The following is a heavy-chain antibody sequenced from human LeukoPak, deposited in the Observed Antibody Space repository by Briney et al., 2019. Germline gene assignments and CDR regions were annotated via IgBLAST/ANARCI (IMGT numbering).Heavy chain of an antibody. CDR3: ARAPPLKYFHH. V-gene: IGHV4-39*02. Sequence: SEILSLTCTVSGGSISSTTYYWGWIRQPPGKGLEWIGTIYYSGTTYYNPSLKSRVTISVDTSKNQFSLELSSMTAADTAVYYCARAPPLKYFHHWGQGTLVSVSS. CDR1: GGSISSTTYY. CDR2: IYYSGTT. J-gene: IGHJ1*01.